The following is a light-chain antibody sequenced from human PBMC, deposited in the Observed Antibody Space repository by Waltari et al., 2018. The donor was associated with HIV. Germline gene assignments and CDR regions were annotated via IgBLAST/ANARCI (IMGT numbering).Light chain of an antibody. CDR2: DVT. J-gene: IGLJ1*01. V-gene: IGLV2-23*02. CDR3: SSYATGNTYV. Sequence: QSALTQPASVSGSPGQSLTFSCPGTNHDIGQDNLVSWHQQHPGRVPKVLIFDVTPRPSGISHRFSGSKSDNTASLTISGLQAEDEADYYCSSYATGNTYVFGTGTSVTVL. CDR1: NHDIGQDNL.